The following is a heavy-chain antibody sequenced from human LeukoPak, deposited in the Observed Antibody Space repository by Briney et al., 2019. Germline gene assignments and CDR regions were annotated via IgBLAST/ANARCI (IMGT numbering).Heavy chain of an antibody. CDR2: IDPHDSYA. D-gene: IGHD6-25*01. CDR1: GYSFSSFW. Sequence: RGESLKISCQGSGYSFSSFWISWVRQMPGKGLEWMGRIDPHDSYADYSPSFEGHVTISTDKSINTAYIQWSSLKASDTAMYYCARQSSGYLFDSWGQGTLVTVSS. V-gene: IGHV5-10-1*01. J-gene: IGHJ4*02. CDR3: ARQSSGYLFDS.